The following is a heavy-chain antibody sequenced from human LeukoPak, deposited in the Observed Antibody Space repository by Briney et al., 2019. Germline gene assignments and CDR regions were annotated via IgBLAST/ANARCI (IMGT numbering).Heavy chain of an antibody. CDR2: ISYDGTNK. Sequence: GGSLRLSCAASGFTFSSYGMHWVRQAPGKGLEWGAVISYDGTNKYYADSVKGRFTISRDNSKNTLYLQMNSLRAEDTAVYYCAKDKDSAAGLGVFDYWGQGTLVTVSS. D-gene: IGHD6-13*01. V-gene: IGHV3-30*18. CDR3: AKDKDSAAGLGVFDY. CDR1: GFTFSSYG. J-gene: IGHJ4*02.